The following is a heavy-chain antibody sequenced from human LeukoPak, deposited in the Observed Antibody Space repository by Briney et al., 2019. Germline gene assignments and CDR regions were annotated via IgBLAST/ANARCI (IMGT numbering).Heavy chain of an antibody. CDR3: AREIRPNDY. V-gene: IGHV3-23*01. CDR2: IDISGDTT. CDR1: GFTLRGYA. Sequence: GGSLRPSCAASGFTLRGYAMTWVRQAPGKGLEWISAIDISGDTTSYADSVKGRFTISRDNSKNTLYLQMSSLRAEDTAVYYCAREIRPNDYWGQGTLVTVSS. J-gene: IGHJ4*02. D-gene: IGHD3-3*02.